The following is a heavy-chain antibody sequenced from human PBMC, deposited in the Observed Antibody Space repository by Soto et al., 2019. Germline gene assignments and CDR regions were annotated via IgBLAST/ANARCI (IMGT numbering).Heavy chain of an antibody. D-gene: IGHD2-8*01. V-gene: IGHV4-4*09. CDR2: IFPTGTT. Sequence: QVQLQESGPGLVRPSETLSLTCSVSGDSMNSEYWTWIRQTPGKGLEWIGYIFPTGTTNYNPSLNSRVFIAADRSKNQFSFDLFSVTAADTGIYYCARCMGYDDGGRFEPTFDRWGQGTRVTVSS. CDR3: ARCMGYDDGGRFEPTFDR. CDR1: GDSMNSEY. J-gene: IGHJ4*02.